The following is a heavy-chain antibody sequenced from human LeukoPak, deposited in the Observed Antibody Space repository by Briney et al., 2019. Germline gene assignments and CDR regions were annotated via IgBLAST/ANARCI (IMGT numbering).Heavy chain of an antibody. CDR1: GFTVNSNY. CDR2: IYSAGST. CDR3: ARARNNYDESGYSALDH. D-gene: IGHD3-3*01. Sequence: GGSLRLSCAASGFTVNSNYMSWVRQVPGTGLEWVSTIYSAGSTYYADSVKGRFTISRDNSKNTLFLEMNSLRAEDTAVYYCARARNNYDESGYSALDHWGQGTLVTVSS. J-gene: IGHJ4*02. V-gene: IGHV3-66*01.